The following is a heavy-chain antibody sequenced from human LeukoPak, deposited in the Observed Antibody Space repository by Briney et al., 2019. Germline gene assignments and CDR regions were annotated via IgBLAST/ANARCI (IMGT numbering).Heavy chain of an antibody. J-gene: IGHJ5*02. V-gene: IGHV1-8*01. Sequence: ASVKVSCKASGYTFTSYDINWVRQATGQGLEWMGWMNLKSGNTGYAQKFQGRVTMTRNTSISTAYRELSSLRSEATAVYYCARVPSGSYGRRSFYPRGHGTLVTVSS. CDR1: GYTFTSYD. CDR2: MNLKSGNT. D-gene: IGHD3-10*01. CDR3: ARVPSGSYGRRSFYP.